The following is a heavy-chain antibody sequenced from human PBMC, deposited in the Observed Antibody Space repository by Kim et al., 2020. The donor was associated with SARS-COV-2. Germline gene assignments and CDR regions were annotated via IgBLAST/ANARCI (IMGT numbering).Heavy chain of an antibody. CDR1: GGSISSYY. CDR3: ARDGGPGLRRFDP. Sequence: SETLSLTCTVSGGSISSYYWSWIRQPPGKGLEWIGYIYYSGSTNYNPSLKSRVTISVDTSKNQFSLKLSSVTAADTAVYYCARDGGPGLRRFDPWGQGTL. V-gene: IGHV4-59*01. J-gene: IGHJ5*02. CDR2: IYYSGST. D-gene: IGHD3-16*01.